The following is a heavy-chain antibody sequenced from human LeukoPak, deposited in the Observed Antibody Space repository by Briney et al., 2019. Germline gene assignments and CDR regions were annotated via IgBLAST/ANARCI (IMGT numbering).Heavy chain of an antibody. Sequence: PSETLSLTCTVSGGPINNYFWSWIRQSPGKGLEWIGYIYHSGSANYNPSLYSRVTISVDTSRNQVSLKLSSVTAPDTAVYFCARSSAGPNRYFDYWGQGTLVTVSS. CDR3: ARSSAGPNRYFDY. CDR2: IYHSGSA. J-gene: IGHJ4*02. CDR1: GGPINNYF. V-gene: IGHV4-59*01. D-gene: IGHD3-10*01.